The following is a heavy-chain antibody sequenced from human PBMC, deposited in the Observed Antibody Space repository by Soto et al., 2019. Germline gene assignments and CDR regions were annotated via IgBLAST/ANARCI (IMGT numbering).Heavy chain of an antibody. D-gene: IGHD2-2*01. CDR2: ISSDGSNK. J-gene: IGHJ4*02. CDR3: ARDTSTYFDY. CDR1: GFTFSRFA. Sequence: QVQLVESGGGVVQPGRSLRISCAASGFTFSRFAIHWVRQAPGKGLEWVAHISSDGSNKDYADSVKGRFTISRDNSKNTVHLQVDSLTTEDTSQYYCARDTSTYFDYWGQGTLVTVSS. V-gene: IGHV3-30-3*01.